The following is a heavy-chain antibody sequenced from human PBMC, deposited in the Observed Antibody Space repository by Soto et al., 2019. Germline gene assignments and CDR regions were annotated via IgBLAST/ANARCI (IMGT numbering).Heavy chain of an antibody. D-gene: IGHD1-1*01. CDR1: GYSISSSNW. Sequence: PSETLSLTCAVSGYSISSSNWWGWIRQPPGKGLEWIGYIYYSGTTYYNPSLKSRVTMSVDTSKNQFSLKLTSVTAVDTAIYYCSRGYPPRDQLGSLPGAFWGQGTLVTVSS. V-gene: IGHV4-28*03. CDR3: SRGYPPRDQLGSLPGAF. J-gene: IGHJ4*02. CDR2: IYYSGTT.